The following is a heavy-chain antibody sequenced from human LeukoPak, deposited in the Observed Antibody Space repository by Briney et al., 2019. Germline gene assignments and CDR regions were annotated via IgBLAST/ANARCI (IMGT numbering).Heavy chain of an antibody. Sequence: GASVKVSCKASGGTFSSYAISWVRQAPGQGLEWMGGIIPIFGTANYAQKFQGRVTITADKSTSTAYMELSSLRSEDTAVYYCARVKWELPSDYWGQGTLVTVSS. V-gene: IGHV1-69*06. D-gene: IGHD1-26*01. J-gene: IGHJ4*02. CDR2: IIPIFGTA. CDR1: GGTFSSYA. CDR3: ARVKWELPSDY.